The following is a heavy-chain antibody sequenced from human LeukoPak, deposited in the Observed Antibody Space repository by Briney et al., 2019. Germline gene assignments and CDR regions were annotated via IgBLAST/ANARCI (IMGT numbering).Heavy chain of an antibody. V-gene: IGHV1-2*02. J-gene: IGHJ4*02. CDR3: AREPETVPEYQDHY. CDR1: GYTFTGYY. D-gene: IGHD1-14*01. Sequence: ASVKVSCKASGYTFTGYYMHWVRQAPGQGLEWMGWINPNSGATHYAQKFQGRVTMTRDTSISTVYMELSRLRYDDTAVYYCAREPETVPEYQDHYWGQGTLVTASS. CDR2: INPNSGAT.